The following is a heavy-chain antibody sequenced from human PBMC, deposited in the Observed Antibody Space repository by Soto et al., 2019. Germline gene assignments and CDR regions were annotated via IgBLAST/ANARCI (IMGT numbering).Heavy chain of an antibody. V-gene: IGHV3-33*01. CDR2: IWFYGSNK. J-gene: IGHJ4*02. Sequence: QVQLVESGGGVVQPGRSLRLSCAASGFTFSSYGMHWVRQEPGKGLAWVAVIWFYGSNKFYAESVKGRFTISRDNSKNTVSLRIKRLRDEDSAAYYCATTGPYWGQGTLVTVSS. CDR3: ATTGPY. CDR1: GFTFSSYG.